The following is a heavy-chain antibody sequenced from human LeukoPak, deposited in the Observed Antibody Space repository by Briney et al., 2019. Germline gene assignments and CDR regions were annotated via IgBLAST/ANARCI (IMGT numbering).Heavy chain of an antibody. J-gene: IGHJ4*02. Sequence: GGSLRLSCAASGFTFSTYSMHWVRQAPGKGLECISYISSSGRTIYYADSLKGRFTVSRDNAKNSLYLRMNNLRAEDTAVYYCARGEYYFDYWGQGTLVTVSS. CDR3: ARGEYYFDY. CDR2: ISSSGRTI. CDR1: GFTFSTYS. V-gene: IGHV3-48*03.